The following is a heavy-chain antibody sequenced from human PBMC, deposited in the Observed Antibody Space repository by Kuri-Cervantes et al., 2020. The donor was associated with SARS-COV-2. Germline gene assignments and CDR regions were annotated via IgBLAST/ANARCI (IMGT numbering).Heavy chain of an antibody. CDR1: GFTFSSYG. D-gene: IGHD2-21*01. CDR3: AKDRVGVQDF. V-gene: IGHV3-30*18. J-gene: IGHJ4*02. CDR2: ISYDGNNK. Sequence: GESLKISCAASGFTFSSYGMHWVRQAPGKGLEWVAVISYDGNNKYYADSVKGRFTISRDNSQNTLYLHMKSLRSEDTAMYYCAKDRVGVQDFWGQGTLVTVSS.